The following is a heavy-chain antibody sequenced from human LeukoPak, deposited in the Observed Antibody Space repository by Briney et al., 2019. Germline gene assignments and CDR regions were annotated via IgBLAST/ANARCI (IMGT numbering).Heavy chain of an antibody. Sequence: SGGSLRLSCAASGFTFNNYNMNWVRQAPGKGLEWVAVISYDGSNKYYADSVKGRFTISRDNSKNTLYLQMTSLRAEDTAVYYCAKSQERWLAPYDYWGQGTLVTVSS. V-gene: IGHV3-30*18. CDR2: ISYDGSNK. J-gene: IGHJ4*02. CDR3: AKSQERWLAPYDY. CDR1: GFTFNNYN. D-gene: IGHD6-19*01.